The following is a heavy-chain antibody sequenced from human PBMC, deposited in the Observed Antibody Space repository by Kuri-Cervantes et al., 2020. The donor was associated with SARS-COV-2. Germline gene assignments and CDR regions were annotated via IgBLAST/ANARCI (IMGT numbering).Heavy chain of an antibody. V-gene: IGHV3-11*06. CDR3: AKDAQPQIVLRFLEWLFRSPFDP. CDR2: ISSSSSYT. D-gene: IGHD3-3*01. Sequence: GESLKISCAASGFTFSDYYMSWIRQAPGKGLEWVSYISSSSSYTNYADSVKGRFTISRDNAKNSLYLQMNSLRAEDTAVYYCAKDAQPQIVLRFLEWLFRSPFDPWGQGTLVTVSS. CDR1: GFTFSDYY. J-gene: IGHJ5*02.